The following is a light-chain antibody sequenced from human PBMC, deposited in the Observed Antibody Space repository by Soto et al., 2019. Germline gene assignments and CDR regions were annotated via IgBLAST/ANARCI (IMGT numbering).Light chain of an antibody. CDR2: DVS. J-gene: IGLJ1*01. CDR3: SSYRASSTTHYV. CDR1: SSDIGGYNY. V-gene: IGLV2-14*03. Sequence: QSVLTQPASLSGSPGQSITISCTGTSSDIGGYNYVSWYQQHPGKAPKLMIHDVSNRPSGVSNRFSGSKSGNTASLTISGLQAEDEADYYCSSYRASSTTHYVFGTGTKLTVL.